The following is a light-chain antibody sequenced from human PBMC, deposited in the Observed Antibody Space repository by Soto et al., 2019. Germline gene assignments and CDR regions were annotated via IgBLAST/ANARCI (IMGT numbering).Light chain of an antibody. V-gene: IGKV3-15*01. CDR3: QQYNDRRT. CDR1: QSVSSN. Sequence: EIVMTQSPATLSVSPVERVTLSCRASQSVSSNLAWYQQKPGQAPRLLIYGASTRATGIPVRFSGRGSGTEFTLTISSLQSEDFAVYYCQQYNDRRTFGQGTKVDIK. J-gene: IGKJ1*01. CDR2: GAS.